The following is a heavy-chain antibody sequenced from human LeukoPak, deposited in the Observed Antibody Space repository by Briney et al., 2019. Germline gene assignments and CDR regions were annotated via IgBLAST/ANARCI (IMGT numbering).Heavy chain of an antibody. Sequence: SETLSLACIVSGGSISSYYWSWIRQPPGKGLEWIGYIYYSGSTNYNPSFKSRVTISIDTSKNQFSLKLSSVTAADTGVYYCARGLTLFDPWGQGTLVTVSS. CDR3: ARGLTLFDP. D-gene: IGHD1-20*01. CDR2: IYYSGST. V-gene: IGHV4-59*01. CDR1: GGSISSYY. J-gene: IGHJ5*02.